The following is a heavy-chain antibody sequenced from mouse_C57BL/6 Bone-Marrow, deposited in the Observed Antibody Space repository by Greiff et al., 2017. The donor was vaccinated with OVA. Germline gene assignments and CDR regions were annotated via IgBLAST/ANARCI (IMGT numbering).Heavy chain of an antibody. Sequence: EVLLVESGGGLVKPGGSLKLSCAASGFTFSDYGMHWVRQAPEKGLEWVAYISRCNSATHYADKVKGRATMSRDNANNTLFLQITSLSSEDTAIYYCARPMDYDYDRFAYWGQGTLVTVSA. CDR1: GFTFSDYG. CDR2: ISRCNSAT. V-gene: IGHV5-17*01. CDR3: ARPMDYDYDRFAY. J-gene: IGHJ3*01. D-gene: IGHD2-4*01.